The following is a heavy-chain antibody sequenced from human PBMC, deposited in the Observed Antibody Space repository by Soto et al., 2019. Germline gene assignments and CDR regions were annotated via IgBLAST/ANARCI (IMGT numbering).Heavy chain of an antibody. Sequence: SETLSLTCTVSGGSVSSGSYYWSWIRQPPGKGLEWIGYIYYSGSTNYNPSLKSRVTISVDTSKNPFSLKLSSVTAADTAVYYWAREDVYFDGYDYWGQGTLVTVSS. J-gene: IGHJ4*02. V-gene: IGHV4-61*01. CDR3: AREDVYFDGYDY. CDR2: IYYSGST. D-gene: IGHD3-9*01. CDR1: GGSVSSGSYY.